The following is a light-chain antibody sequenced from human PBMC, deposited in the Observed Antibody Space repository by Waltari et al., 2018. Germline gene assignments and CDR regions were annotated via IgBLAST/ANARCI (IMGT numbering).Light chain of an antibody. CDR1: QSIGSY. J-gene: IGKJ2*01. Sequence: EIVLTQSPATLSLSPGERATLSCRASQSIGSYLAWYQQKPGLAPRLLIYDASNRATGIPARFSCSGSGTDFTLTISSLEPEDFAVYYCQHRSNWPPSFGQGTKVEIE. V-gene: IGKV3-11*01. CDR2: DAS. CDR3: QHRSNWPPS.